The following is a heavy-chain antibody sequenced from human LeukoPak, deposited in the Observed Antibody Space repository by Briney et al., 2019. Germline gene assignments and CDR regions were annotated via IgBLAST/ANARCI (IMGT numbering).Heavy chain of an antibody. J-gene: IGHJ6*02. D-gene: IGHD3-3*01. CDR1: GFTFRSYG. CDR2: ISYDGSNK. CDR3: ARGRVVIRFCGMDV. V-gene: IGHV3-30*03. Sequence: GGSLRLSCAASGFTFRSYGMHWVRQAPGKGLEWVAVISYDGSNKYYVDSVKGRFTISRDDSKNTLYLQMNSLRAEDTAVYYCARGRVVIRFCGMDVWGQGTTVTVSS.